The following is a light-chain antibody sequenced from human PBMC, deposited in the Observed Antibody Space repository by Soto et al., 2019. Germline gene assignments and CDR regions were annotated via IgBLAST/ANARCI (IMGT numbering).Light chain of an antibody. J-gene: IGLJ3*02. Sequence: QSALTQPASVSGSPGQSITISCTGSSSDVGGYNYVSWYQQHPGKAPKLMIYEVSNRPSGVSDRFSGSRSGNTASLNSSGLQAEDESDYYCISYTSSSTWVFGGGTKLTVL. CDR1: SSDVGGYNY. V-gene: IGLV2-14*01. CDR3: ISYTSSSTWV. CDR2: EVS.